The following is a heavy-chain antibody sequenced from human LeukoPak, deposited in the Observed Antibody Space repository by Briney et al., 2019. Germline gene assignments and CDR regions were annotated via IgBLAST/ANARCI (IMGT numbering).Heavy chain of an antibody. CDR3: AKGSYYCSSSSCPQYYYYMDV. V-gene: IGHV3-30*02. J-gene: IGHJ6*03. Sequence: PGGSLRPSCAASGFPFSSYGMHWVRQAPGKGLVWVAFIRYDGSDKYYADSVKGRLTISRDNSKNTLYLQMNSLRAEDTAVYYCAKGSYYCSSSSCPQYYYYMDVWGKGTTVTVSS. D-gene: IGHD2-2*01. CDR2: IRYDGSDK. CDR1: GFPFSSYG.